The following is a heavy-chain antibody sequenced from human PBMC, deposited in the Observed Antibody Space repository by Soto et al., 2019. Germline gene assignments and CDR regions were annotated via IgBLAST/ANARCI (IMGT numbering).Heavy chain of an antibody. Sequence: GESLKISCKGSGYSFTSYWIGWVRQMPGKGLEWMGIIYPGDSDTRYSPSFQGQVTISADRSISTAYLQWSSLKAADTAVYFCAGARYYAWCFDLWGLGTPVTVSS. V-gene: IGHV5-51*01. CDR1: GYSFTSYW. D-gene: IGHD3-9*01. CDR2: IYPGDSDT. CDR3: AGARYYAWCFDL. J-gene: IGHJ4*02.